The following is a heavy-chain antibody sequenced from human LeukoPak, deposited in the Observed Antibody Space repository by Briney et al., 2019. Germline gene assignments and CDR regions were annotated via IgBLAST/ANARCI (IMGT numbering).Heavy chain of an antibody. D-gene: IGHD1-14*01. CDR2: ISSSGSTI. CDR3: ARESSPEDAFDI. V-gene: IGHV3-48*03. Sequence: PGGSLRLSCAASGFTFSSYEMNWVRQAPGKGLEWVSYISSSGSTIYYADSVKGRFTISRDNAKNSLYLQMNSLRVGDTAVYYCARESSPEDAFDIWGQGTMVTVSS. CDR1: GFTFSSYE. J-gene: IGHJ3*02.